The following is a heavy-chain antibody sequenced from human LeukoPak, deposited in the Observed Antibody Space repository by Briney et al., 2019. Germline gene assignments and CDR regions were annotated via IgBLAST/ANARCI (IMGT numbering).Heavy chain of an antibody. D-gene: IGHD3-10*01. J-gene: IGHJ5*02. CDR3: ATGFGYYDWFDP. Sequence: EASVKVSCKVSGYTLTELSMHWVRQAPGKGLEWMGGFDPEDGETIYAQKFQGRVTMTEDTSTDTAYMELSSLRSEDTAVYYCATGFGYYDWFDPWGQGTLVTVSS. V-gene: IGHV1-24*01. CDR1: GYTLTELS. CDR2: FDPEDGET.